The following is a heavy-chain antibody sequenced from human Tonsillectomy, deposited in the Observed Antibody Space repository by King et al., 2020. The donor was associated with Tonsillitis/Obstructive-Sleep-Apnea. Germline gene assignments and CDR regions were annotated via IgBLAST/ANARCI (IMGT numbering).Heavy chain of an antibody. CDR3: ARGMEQDFWSGNYSDAFDI. V-gene: IGHV4-34*01. D-gene: IGHD3-3*01. CDR1: GGSFSSYY. J-gene: IGHJ3*02. CDR2: INHIGSS. Sequence: VQLQQWGAGLLKPSEILSLSCGVYGGSFSSYYWTWIRQPPGKGLEWIGEINHIGSSKYNTSLKSRVIISVDTSKNQFSLKLTSLTAADTAVYYCARGMEQDFWSGNYSDAFDIWGQGTMVTVSS.